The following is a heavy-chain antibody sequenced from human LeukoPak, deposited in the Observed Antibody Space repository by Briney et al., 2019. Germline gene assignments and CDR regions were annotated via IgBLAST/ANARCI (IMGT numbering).Heavy chain of an antibody. V-gene: IGHV3-11*01. CDR3: ARVQVGSGMDV. J-gene: IGHJ6*02. CDR1: GFTFSDYY. D-gene: IGHD1-26*01. Sequence: GGSLRLSCAASGFTFSDYYMSWIRQVSVKGLEWVSYMNDSGTTIYYADSVKGRFTISRDNAKNSLYLQMNSLRAEDTAVYYCARVQVGSGMDVWGQGTTVTVSS. CDR2: MNDSGTTI.